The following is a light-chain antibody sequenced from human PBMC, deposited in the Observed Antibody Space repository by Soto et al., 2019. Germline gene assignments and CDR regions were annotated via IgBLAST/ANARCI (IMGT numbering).Light chain of an antibody. J-gene: IGKJ1*01. CDR1: QTIRSNY. CDR2: GAS. V-gene: IGKV3-20*01. CDR3: QQYGSSPWT. Sequence: ETVLTQSPGTLSLSPGERATLSCRASQTIRSNYLAWYRQTPGQAPRLLIYGASNRATGIAVRFSGSGSGTDFTLIISRLEPEDVALYYCQQYGSSPWTFGQGTKVEIK.